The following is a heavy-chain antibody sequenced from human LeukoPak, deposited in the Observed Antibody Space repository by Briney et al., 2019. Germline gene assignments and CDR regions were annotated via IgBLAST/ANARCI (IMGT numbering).Heavy chain of an antibody. CDR2: IYTSAST. D-gene: IGHD5-18*01. V-gene: IGHV4-4*07. Sequence: SETLSLTCTVSGGSINTYYWTWIRQPAGKGLEWIGRIYTSASTNYNPSLKSRVTMSVDTSKNQFSLKLFSVTAADTAVYYCARDLGGYNYGYSFDYWGQGTLVTVSP. CDR1: GGSINTYY. J-gene: IGHJ4*02. CDR3: ARDLGGYNYGYSFDY.